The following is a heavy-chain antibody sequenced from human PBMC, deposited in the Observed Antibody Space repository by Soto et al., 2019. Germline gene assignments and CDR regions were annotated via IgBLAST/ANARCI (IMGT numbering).Heavy chain of an antibody. V-gene: IGHV4-39*07. Sequence: SETLSLTCTVSGDSISSSSYYWDWIRQPPGKGLEWIGSIYYSGNTYYNPSLKSRVTISVDTSKNHFSLKLSSVTAADTAVYYCARSIDPWGQGTLVTVSS. CDR1: GDSISSSSYY. CDR3: ARSIDP. J-gene: IGHJ5*02. CDR2: IYYSGNT.